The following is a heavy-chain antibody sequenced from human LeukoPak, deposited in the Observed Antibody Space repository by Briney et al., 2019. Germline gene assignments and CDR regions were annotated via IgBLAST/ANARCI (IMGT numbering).Heavy chain of an antibody. Sequence: ASVKVSCKASGYTFTSYDINWVRQATGQGLEWMGWMNPNSGNTGYAQKFQGRVTMTRNTSISTAYMELSSLRSEDTAVYYCARDYVVVGDYYYYYYMDVWGKGTTVTVSS. D-gene: IGHD3-16*01. CDR3: ARDYVVVGDYYYYYYMDV. J-gene: IGHJ6*03. CDR2: MNPNSGNT. CDR1: GYTFTSYD. V-gene: IGHV1-8*01.